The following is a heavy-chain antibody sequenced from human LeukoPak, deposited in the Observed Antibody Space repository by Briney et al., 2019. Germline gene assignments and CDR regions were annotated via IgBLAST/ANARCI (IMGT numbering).Heavy chain of an antibody. Sequence: GGSLRLSCAASGFTFSSYAMSWVRQAPGKGLEWVSAISGSGGSTYYADSVKGRFTISRDNSKNTLYLRMNSLRAEDTAVYYCARVGEGGVIVLNWGQGTLVTVSS. CDR1: GFTFSSYA. J-gene: IGHJ4*02. CDR2: ISGSGGST. CDR3: ARVGEGGVIVLN. D-gene: IGHD3-16*02. V-gene: IGHV3-23*01.